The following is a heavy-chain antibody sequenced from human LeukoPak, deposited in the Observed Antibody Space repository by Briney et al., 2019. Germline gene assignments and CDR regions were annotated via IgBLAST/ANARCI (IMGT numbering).Heavy chain of an antibody. CDR1: GDTLSELS. CDR3: ATEIRGVIIPKFDY. D-gene: IGHD3-10*01. CDR2: FDPEDEEI. V-gene: IGHV1-24*01. J-gene: IGHJ4*02. Sequence: ASVKVSCKVSGDTLSELSMHWVRQAPGKGLEWMGGFDPEDEEIIYAQNFRGRVTMTEDTSTDTAYMELSSLTSEDTAVYYCATEIRGVIIPKFDYWGQGALVTVSS.